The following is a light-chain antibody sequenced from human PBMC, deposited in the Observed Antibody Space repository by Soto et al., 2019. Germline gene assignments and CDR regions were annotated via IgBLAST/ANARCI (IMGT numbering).Light chain of an antibody. CDR1: QDISNY. CDR2: DAS. Sequence: DIQMTQSPSSLSASVGDRVTITCQASQDISNYLNWYQQKPGKAPKLLIYDASKLETGVPSRFSGSGSGTDFNFSISSLQPEDIATYYCQQYDNLPRTFGGGTKVEIK. J-gene: IGKJ4*01. CDR3: QQYDNLPRT. V-gene: IGKV1-33*01.